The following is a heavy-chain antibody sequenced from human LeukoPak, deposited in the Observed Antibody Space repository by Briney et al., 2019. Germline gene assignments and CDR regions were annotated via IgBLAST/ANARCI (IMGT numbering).Heavy chain of an antibody. CDR3: AREPRRWQLWPENTYYYYGMDV. CDR2: INPSGGST. D-gene: IGHD5-18*01. CDR1: GYTFASYY. J-gene: IGHJ6*02. Sequence: GASVKVSCKASGYTFASYYMHWVRQAPRQGLEWMGIINPSGGSTSYAQKFQGRVTMTRDTSTSTVYMELSSLRSEDTAVYYCAREPRRWQLWPENTYYYYGMDVWGQGTTVTVSS. V-gene: IGHV1-46*01.